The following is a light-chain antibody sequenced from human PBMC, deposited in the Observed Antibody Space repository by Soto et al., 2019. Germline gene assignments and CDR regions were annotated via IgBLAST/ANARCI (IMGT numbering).Light chain of an antibody. CDR3: QQYGSSRFT. J-gene: IGKJ3*01. CDR2: GAS. CDR1: QSISSSY. V-gene: IGKV3-20*01. Sequence: EIVLTQSPGTLSLSPGERATLSCRASQSISSSYLAWYQQKPGQAPRLLVYGASSRATGIPDRFSGSGSGTYGTLTISRLEPEDFAVYYCQQYGSSRFTFGPGTKVDIK.